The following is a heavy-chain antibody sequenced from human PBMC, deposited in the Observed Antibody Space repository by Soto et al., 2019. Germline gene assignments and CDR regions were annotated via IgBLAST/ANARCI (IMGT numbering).Heavy chain of an antibody. CDR3: ARDSIAAPNWFDP. CDR1: GDSFISSGHY. V-gene: IGHV4-31*03. J-gene: IGHJ5*02. Sequence: PSETLSLTCTVSGDSFISSGHYWSWLRQFPGRGLQWIGYIPFSGTTYYNPSLKSRVTISADASKNQFSLKLTSVTAADTAVYYCARDSIAAPNWFDPWGQGTLVTVSS. CDR2: IPFSGTT. D-gene: IGHD6-13*01.